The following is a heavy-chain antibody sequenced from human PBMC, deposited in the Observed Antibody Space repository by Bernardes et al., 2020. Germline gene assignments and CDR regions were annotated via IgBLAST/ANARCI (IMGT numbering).Heavy chain of an antibody. V-gene: IGHV4-34*01. CDR2: LNLIGST. CDR3: ARVVVVPAAILLVYYYYMDV. Sequence: PEPLSLTCAVYGGFFSGYYWSWIRQPPGKGLEWIGELNLIGSTNYNPSLKSRVTISVDTSKNQFSLKLSSVTAADTAVYYCARVVVVPAAILLVYYYYMDVWGKGTTVTVSS. J-gene: IGHJ6*03. D-gene: IGHD2-2*01. CDR1: GGFFSGYY.